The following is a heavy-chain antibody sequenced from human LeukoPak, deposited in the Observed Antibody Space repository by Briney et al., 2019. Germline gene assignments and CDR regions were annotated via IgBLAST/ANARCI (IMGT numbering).Heavy chain of an antibody. D-gene: IGHD4/OR15-4a*01. CDR1: GYSFSNYG. V-gene: IGHV1-18*01. CDR2: ISVYNGNT. Sequence: GASVNVSCTTSGYSFSNYGISWVRQAPGQGLEWMVWISVYNGNTKSAQRVQGRITMTTDTSTSTAYMELRSLRSDDTAVYYCATSPREIIGAYYWGQGTLITVPS. J-gene: IGHJ4*02. CDR3: ATSPREIIGAYY.